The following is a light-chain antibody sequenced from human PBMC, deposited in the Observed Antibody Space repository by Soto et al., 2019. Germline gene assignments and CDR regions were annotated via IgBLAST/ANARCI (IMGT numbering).Light chain of an antibody. V-gene: IGKV1-33*01. CDR3: QQYDIPPST. CDR1: QDISRY. Sequence: DIQMTQSPSSVSASVPERVTISCQASQDISRYLNWYQHKPGRAPQLLINDVSSLETGVPSRFSASGSGTQFTLTINGLQPEDLATYYCQQYDIPPSTFGGGTKVDIK. CDR2: DVS. J-gene: IGKJ4*01.